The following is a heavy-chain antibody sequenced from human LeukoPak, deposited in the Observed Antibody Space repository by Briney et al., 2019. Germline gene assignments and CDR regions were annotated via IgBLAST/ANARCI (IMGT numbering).Heavy chain of an antibody. V-gene: IGHV5-51*01. J-gene: IGHJ4*02. D-gene: IGHD3-9*01. CDR3: ARLSDYDILTGYSFYYFDY. CDR1: GYSFTSYW. CDR2: IYPGDSDT. Sequence: GESLKISCXGSGYSFTSYWIGWVRQMPGKGLEWMGIIYPGDSDTRYSPSFQGQVTISADKSISTAYLQWSSLKASDTAMYYCARLSDYDILTGYSFYYFDYWGQGTLVTVSS.